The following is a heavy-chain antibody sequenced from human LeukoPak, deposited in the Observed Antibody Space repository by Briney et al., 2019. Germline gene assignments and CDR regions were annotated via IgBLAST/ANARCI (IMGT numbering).Heavy chain of an antibody. CDR3: ARDSSASSIWFDP. Sequence: ASVTVSCTASGYTFTVYYMHWVRQAHAQGLERMGWISAYNGNTNYAQKLQGRVTMTTDTSTSTAYMELRSLRSDDTAVYYCARDSSASSIWFDPWGQGTLVTVSS. CDR2: ISAYNGNT. CDR1: GYTFTVYY. V-gene: IGHV1-18*04. J-gene: IGHJ5*02. D-gene: IGHD6-6*01.